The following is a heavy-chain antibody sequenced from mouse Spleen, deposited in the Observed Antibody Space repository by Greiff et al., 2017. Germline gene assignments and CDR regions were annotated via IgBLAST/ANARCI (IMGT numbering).Heavy chain of an antibody. J-gene: IGHJ1*03. CDR1: GFSFNTYA. CDR2: IRSKSNNYAT. D-gene: IGHD1-1*01. CDR3: VRGLYYGWYFDV. Sequence: EVKLVESGGGLVQPKGSLKLSCAASGFSFNTYAMNWVRQAPGKGLEWVARIRSKSNNYATYYADSVKDRFTISRDDSESMLYLQMNNLKTEDTAMYYCVRGLYYGWYFDVWGTGTTVTVSS. V-gene: IGHV10-1*01.